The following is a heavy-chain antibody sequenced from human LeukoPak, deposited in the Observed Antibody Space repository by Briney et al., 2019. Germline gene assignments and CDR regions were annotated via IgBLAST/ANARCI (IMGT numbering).Heavy chain of an antibody. V-gene: IGHV1-18*01. CDR3: ARVGTGYSGYDPSYYFDY. D-gene: IGHD5-12*01. CDR2: ISAYNGNT. CDR1: GYTFTSYG. Sequence: GASVKGSCKASGYTFTSYGISWVRQAPGQGLEWMGWISAYNGNTNYAQKLQGRVTMTTDTSTSTAYMELRSLRSDDTAVYYCARVGTGYSGYDPSYYFDYWGQGTLVTVSS. J-gene: IGHJ4*02.